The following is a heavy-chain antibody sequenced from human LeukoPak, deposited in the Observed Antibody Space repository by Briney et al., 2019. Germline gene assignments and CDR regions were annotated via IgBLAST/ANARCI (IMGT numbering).Heavy chain of an antibody. D-gene: IGHD6-19*01. J-gene: IGHJ4*02. CDR3: AKGGHSSGWYYSDY. CDR1: GFTFSSYA. Sequence: GGSLRLSCAASGFTFSSYAMSWVRQAPGKGLEWVSGVSGSGSSTYYADSVKGRFTISRDNSKNTLYLQMNSLRAEDTAVYFCAKGGHSSGWYYSDYWGQGTLVTVSS. V-gene: IGHV3-23*01. CDR2: VSGSGSST.